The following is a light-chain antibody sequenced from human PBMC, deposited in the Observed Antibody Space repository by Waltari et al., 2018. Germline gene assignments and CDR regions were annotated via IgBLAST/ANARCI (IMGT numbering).Light chain of an antibody. Sequence: EILMTQSPVALSVSTGERATLPCRASQNVSDNLAWYQQRPGQAPALLIYGVSIRAPGVPDRFSGGGSATQFTLTINSLQSSDSAVYYCQQYMNWPPGYTFGQGTKVEIK. J-gene: IGKJ2*01. CDR1: QNVSDN. CDR2: GVS. CDR3: QQYMNWPPGYT. V-gene: IGKV3-15*01.